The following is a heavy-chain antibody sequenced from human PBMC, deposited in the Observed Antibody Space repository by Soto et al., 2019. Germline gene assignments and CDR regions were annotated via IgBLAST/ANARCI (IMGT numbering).Heavy chain of an antibody. CDR2: ISYDGSNK. J-gene: IGHJ6*02. V-gene: IGHV3-30-3*01. D-gene: IGHD3-3*01. CDR3: ARPLRFLEWSYYYYGMDV. CDR1: GFTFSSYA. Sequence: GGSLRLSCAASGFTFSSYAMHWVRQAPGKGLEWVAVISYDGSNKYNADSVKGRFTISRDNSKNTLYLQMNSLRAEDTAVYYCARPLRFLEWSYYYYGMDVWGQGTTVTVSS.